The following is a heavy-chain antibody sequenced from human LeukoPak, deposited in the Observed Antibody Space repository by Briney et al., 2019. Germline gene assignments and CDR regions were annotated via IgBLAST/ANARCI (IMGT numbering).Heavy chain of an antibody. V-gene: IGHV4-31*03. CDR2: IYYSGST. D-gene: IGHD5-18*01. CDR1: GGSISSGGYY. Sequence: TTSETLSLTCTVSGGSISSGGYYWSWIRQHPGKGLEWIGYIYYSGSTYYNPSLKTRVTISVATSKNQFSLKLGSVTAEDTAEYYWAAIQDGGGTADYWGQGTLVTVSS. CDR3: AAIQDGGGTADY. J-gene: IGHJ4*02.